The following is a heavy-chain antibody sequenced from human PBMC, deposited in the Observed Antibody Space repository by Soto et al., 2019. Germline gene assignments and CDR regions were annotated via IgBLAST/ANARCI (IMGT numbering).Heavy chain of an antibody. D-gene: IGHD1-26*01. V-gene: IGHV3-11*06. J-gene: IGHJ4*02. CDR1: GFTFSDYY. CDR2: ISSSSSYT. Sequence: QVQLVESGGGLVKPGGSLRLSCAASGFTFSDYYMSWIRQAPGKGLEWVSYISSSSSYTNYADSVKGRFTITRDNAKNPLYLQMNSLRAEDTAVYYCARDYLGSSVYFDYWGQGTLVTVSS. CDR3: ARDYLGSSVYFDY.